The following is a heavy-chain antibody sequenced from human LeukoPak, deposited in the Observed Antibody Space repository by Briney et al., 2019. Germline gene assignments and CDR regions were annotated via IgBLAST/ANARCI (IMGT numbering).Heavy chain of an antibody. V-gene: IGHV1-2*02. J-gene: IGHJ4*02. CDR1: GYTFTAYY. CDR3: ARDPAYYYDSSGYSGDY. CDR2: INPNSGGT. Sequence: ASMKVSCKASGYTFTAYYMHWVRQAPGQGLEWMGWINPNSGGTNYAQKFQGRVTMTRDTSISTAYMELSRLRSDDTAVYYCARDPAYYYDSSGYSGDYWGQGTLVTVSS. D-gene: IGHD3-22*01.